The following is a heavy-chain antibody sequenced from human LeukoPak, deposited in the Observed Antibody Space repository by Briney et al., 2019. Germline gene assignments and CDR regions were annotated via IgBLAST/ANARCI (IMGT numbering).Heavy chain of an antibody. J-gene: IGHJ4*02. Sequence: PGGSLRLSCAASGFTFSSYSMNWVRQAPGKGLEWVSSISSSSSYIYYADSVKGRFTISRDNAKNSLYLQMNSLRVEDTAVYYCAREMATSAGVDYWGQGTLVTVSS. D-gene: IGHD5-12*01. CDR1: GFTFSSYS. CDR3: AREMATSAGVDY. CDR2: ISSSSSYI. V-gene: IGHV3-21*04.